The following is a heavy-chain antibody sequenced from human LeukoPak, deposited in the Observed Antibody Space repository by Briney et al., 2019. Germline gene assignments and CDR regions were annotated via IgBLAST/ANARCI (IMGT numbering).Heavy chain of an antibody. J-gene: IGHJ2*01. CDR2: IDPNSGGT. CDR3: ARGRGTTMVRGVITNYFDL. Sequence: ASVKVSCRASGYTFTARYIHWVRQAPGQGLEWMGWIDPNSGGTNYAQKFLGSVTMTGDTSINTAFMELSRLRSDDTAIYYCARGRGTTMVRGVITNYFDLWGRGSLVTVSS. D-gene: IGHD3-10*01. V-gene: IGHV1-2*02. CDR1: GYTFTARY.